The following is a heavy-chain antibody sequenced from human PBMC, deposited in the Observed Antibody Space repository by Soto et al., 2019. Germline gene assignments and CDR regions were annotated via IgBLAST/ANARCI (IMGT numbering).Heavy chain of an antibody. CDR3: ARDRTRLTAMVID. V-gene: IGHV1-69*13. D-gene: IGHD5-18*01. J-gene: IGHJ4*02. CDR1: GATFSSYA. Sequence: SVKVSCKASGATFSSYAISWVRQAPGQGLEWMGGIIPIFGTANYAQKFQGRVTITADESTSTAYMELSSLRSEDTAVYYCARDRTRLTAMVIDWGQGTLVTVSS. CDR2: IIPIFGTA.